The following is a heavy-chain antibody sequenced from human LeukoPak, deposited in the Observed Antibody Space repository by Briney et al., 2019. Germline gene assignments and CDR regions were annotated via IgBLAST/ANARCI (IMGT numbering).Heavy chain of an antibody. Sequence: SGGSLRLSCAASGFTFDDYGMHWVRQAPGKGLEWVSGISWNSGKIGYADSVKGRFTISRDNAKNSLYLQMNSLRAEDTALYHCARNNGMDVWGQGTTVIVSS. CDR3: ARNNGMDV. CDR2: ISWNSGKI. CDR1: GFTFDDYG. V-gene: IGHV3-9*01. J-gene: IGHJ6*02.